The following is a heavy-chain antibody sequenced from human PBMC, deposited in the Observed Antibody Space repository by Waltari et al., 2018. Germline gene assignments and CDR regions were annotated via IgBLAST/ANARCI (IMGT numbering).Heavy chain of an antibody. Sequence: EVQLVESGGGLIQPGGSLRPSCEASGFRVSYNYMSWVRQAPGKGLEWVSVIHAGGNTYYGDSVKGRFTISRDISKNTVYLQMNSLTVEDSAMYYCARAGLGSPSQWLQLFDSWGQGTLVTVSS. CDR2: IHAGGNT. CDR1: GFRVSYNY. CDR3: ARAGLGSPSQWLQLFDS. J-gene: IGHJ4*02. V-gene: IGHV3-53*01. D-gene: IGHD5-12*01.